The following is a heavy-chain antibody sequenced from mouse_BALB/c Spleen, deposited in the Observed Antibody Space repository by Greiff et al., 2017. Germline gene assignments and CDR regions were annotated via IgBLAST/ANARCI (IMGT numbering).Heavy chain of an antibody. J-gene: IGHJ1*01. D-gene: IGHD1-1*01. Sequence: VQLQQSGAELMKPGASVKISCKATGYTFSSFWIEWVKQRPGHGLEWIGEILPGSGSTNYNEKFKGKATFTADTSSNTAYMQLSSLTSEDSAVYYCTRERDGSSSYWYFDVWGAGTTVTVSS. CDR1: GYTFSSFW. CDR2: ILPGSGST. V-gene: IGHV1-9*01. CDR3: TRERDGSSSYWYFDV.